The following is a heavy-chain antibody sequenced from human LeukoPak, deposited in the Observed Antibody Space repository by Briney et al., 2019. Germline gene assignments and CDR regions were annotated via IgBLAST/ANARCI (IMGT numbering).Heavy chain of an antibody. CDR1: GFTFSNYG. D-gene: IGHD6-19*01. CDR2: IWYDGSNK. Sequence: GRSLRLSCVASGFTFSNYGMHWVRQAPGKGLEWVAVIWYDGSNKYYGDYVKGRFTISRDNSKNTVYLQMNSLRAEDTAVYYCARVMSSGWLYFDYWGQGTLVTVSS. V-gene: IGHV3-33*01. CDR3: ARVMSSGWLYFDY. J-gene: IGHJ4*02.